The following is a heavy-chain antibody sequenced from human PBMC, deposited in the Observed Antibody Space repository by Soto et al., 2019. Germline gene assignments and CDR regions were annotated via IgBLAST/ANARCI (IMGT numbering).Heavy chain of an antibody. CDR2: ISGSGGST. D-gene: IGHD2-15*01. CDR1: GFTFSSYA. CDR3: AKSRLYCSGGSCFNWFDP. Sequence: WGSLRLSCAASGFTFSSYAMSWVRQAPGKGLEWVSAISGSGGSTYYADSVKGRFTISRDNSKNTLYLQMNSLRAEDTAVYYCAKSRLYCSGGSCFNWFDPWGQGTLVTVSS. V-gene: IGHV3-23*01. J-gene: IGHJ5*02.